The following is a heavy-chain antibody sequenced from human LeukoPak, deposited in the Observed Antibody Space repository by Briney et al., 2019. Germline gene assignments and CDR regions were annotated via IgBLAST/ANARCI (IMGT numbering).Heavy chain of an antibody. Sequence: GGSLRLSCAAPGFTFDDYGMSWVRQAPGKGLEWVSGINWNGGSTGSADSVKGRFTISRDNAKSSLYLQMNSLRAEDTALYYCARDSRGYSYTTYWGQGTLVTVSS. J-gene: IGHJ4*02. D-gene: IGHD5-18*01. CDR2: INWNGGST. V-gene: IGHV3-20*04. CDR3: ARDSRGYSYTTY. CDR1: GFTFDDYG.